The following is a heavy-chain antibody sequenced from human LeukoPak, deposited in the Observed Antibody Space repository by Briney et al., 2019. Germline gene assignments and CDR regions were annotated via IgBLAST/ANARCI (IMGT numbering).Heavy chain of an antibody. D-gene: IGHD5-18*01. J-gene: IGHJ4*02. CDR2: ICYSGST. V-gene: IGHV4-59*01. CDR1: GGSISSYY. Sequence: SETLSLTCTVSGGSISSYYWSWIRQPPGKGLEWIGYICYSGSTNYNPSLKSRVTISVDTSKNQFSLKLSSVTAADTAVYYCARVGYSYAFDYWGQGTLVTVSS. CDR3: ARVGYSYAFDY.